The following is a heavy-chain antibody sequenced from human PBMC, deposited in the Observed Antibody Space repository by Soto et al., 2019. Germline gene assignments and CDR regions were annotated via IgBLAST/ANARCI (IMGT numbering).Heavy chain of an antibody. CDR3: AKGGAIVAAGTRVYLYNAMDV. Sequence: QVQLVQSGTEVKRPGDSVKVSCKASGYTFTGYYGHWVRQAPGQGMEWMGWINPNSGDTDLAQRFQGRVTMNRDTSIGTAYMELRGLTSDDTAEYYCAKGGAIVAAGTRVYLYNAMDVWGQGTTVTVSS. CDR2: INPNSGDT. CDR1: GYTFTGYY. J-gene: IGHJ6*02. D-gene: IGHD1-26*01. V-gene: IGHV1-2*02.